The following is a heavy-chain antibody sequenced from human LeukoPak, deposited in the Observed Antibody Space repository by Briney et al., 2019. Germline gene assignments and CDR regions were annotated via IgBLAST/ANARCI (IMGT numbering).Heavy chain of an antibody. CDR1: GFAFSDYY. Sequence: PGGSLRLSCAASGFAFSDYYMSWIRQAPGKGLEWVSYISSSGSTIYYADSVKGRFTISRDNAKNSLYLQMNSLRAEDTAVYYCARCPYYDFWSGPFDYWGQGTLVTVSS. V-gene: IGHV3-11*04. CDR2: ISSSGSTI. J-gene: IGHJ4*02. CDR3: ARCPYYDFWSGPFDY. D-gene: IGHD3-3*01.